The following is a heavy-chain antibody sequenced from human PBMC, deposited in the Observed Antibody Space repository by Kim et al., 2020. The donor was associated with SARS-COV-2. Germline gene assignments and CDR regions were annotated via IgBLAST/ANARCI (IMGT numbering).Heavy chain of an antibody. Sequence: GGSLRISCAASGFTFSDYYMSWIRQAPGKGLEWVSYISSSGSTIYYADSVKGRFTISRDNAKNSLYLQMNSLRAEDTAVYYCARDGIVATINSIDYWGQGTLVTVSS. V-gene: IGHV3-11*04. CDR1: GFTFSDYY. CDR2: ISSSGSTI. D-gene: IGHD5-12*01. J-gene: IGHJ4*02. CDR3: ARDGIVATINSIDY.